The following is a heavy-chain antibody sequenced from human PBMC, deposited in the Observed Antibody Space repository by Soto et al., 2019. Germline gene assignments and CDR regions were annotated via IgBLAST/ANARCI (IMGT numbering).Heavy chain of an antibody. V-gene: IGHV1-69*01. Sequence: QVQLVQSGAEVKKPGSSVKVSCKASGGTFSSYAISWVRQAPGQGLEWMGGIIPIFGTANYAQKFQGRVTITADESTSTAYMELSSLRSDDTAVYYCASPAHIVGATGYFQHWGQGTLVTVSS. D-gene: IGHD1-26*01. CDR3: ASPAHIVGATGYFQH. CDR2: IIPIFGTA. J-gene: IGHJ1*01. CDR1: GGTFSSYA.